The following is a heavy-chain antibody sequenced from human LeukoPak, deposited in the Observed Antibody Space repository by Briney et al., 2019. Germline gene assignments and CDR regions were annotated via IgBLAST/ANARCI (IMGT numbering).Heavy chain of an antibody. CDR2: INPILGIA. CDR3: ARGQSRGAFDI. J-gene: IGHJ3*02. D-gene: IGHD2-2*01. Sequence: SVKVSCKASGGTFSSYAISWVRQAPGQGLEWMGRINPILGIANYAQKFQGRVTITADKSTSTAYMELSSLRSEDTAVYYCARGQSRGAFDIWGQGTMVTVSS. CDR1: GGTFSSYA. V-gene: IGHV1-69*04.